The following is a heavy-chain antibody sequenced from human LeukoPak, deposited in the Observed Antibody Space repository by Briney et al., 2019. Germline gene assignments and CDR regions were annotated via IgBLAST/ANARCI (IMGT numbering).Heavy chain of an antibody. CDR3: ARGDSSEGAFDI. Sequence: ASVKVSCRASGYTFTGYYMHWVRQAPGQGLEWMGWINPNSGGTNYAQKFQGRVTMTRDTSISTAYMELSRLRSDDTAVYSCARGDSSEGAFDIWGQGTMVTVSS. J-gene: IGHJ3*02. D-gene: IGHD3-22*01. CDR1: GYTFTGYY. CDR2: INPNSGGT. V-gene: IGHV1-2*02.